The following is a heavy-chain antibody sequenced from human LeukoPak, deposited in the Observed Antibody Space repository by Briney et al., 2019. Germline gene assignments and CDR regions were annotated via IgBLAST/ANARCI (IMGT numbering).Heavy chain of an antibody. V-gene: IGHV4-39*07. CDR3: ARADDFSPVQIDP. CDR2: IHYSGST. Sequence: SETLSLTCTVSGGSISISNYWGWIRQPPGKGLEWIGIIHYSGSTYYNSSLKSRVTISVDTSKNQVSLKLSSVTAADTAVYYCARADDFSPVQIDPWGQGTLVTVSS. D-gene: IGHD3-3*01. J-gene: IGHJ5*02. CDR1: GGSISISNY.